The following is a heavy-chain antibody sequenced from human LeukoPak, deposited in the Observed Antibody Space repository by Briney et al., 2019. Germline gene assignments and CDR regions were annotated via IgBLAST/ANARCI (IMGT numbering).Heavy chain of an antibody. Sequence: SETLSLTCTVSGGSISSSSYYWGWIRQPPGKGLEWIGSIYYSGSIYYNPSLKSRVTISADTSKNQFSLKLSSVTAADTAVYYCAKGSGSYYSFDCWGQGTLVTVSS. J-gene: IGHJ4*02. D-gene: IGHD3-10*01. CDR1: GGSISSSSYY. V-gene: IGHV4-39*01. CDR2: IYYSGSI. CDR3: AKGSGSYYSFDC.